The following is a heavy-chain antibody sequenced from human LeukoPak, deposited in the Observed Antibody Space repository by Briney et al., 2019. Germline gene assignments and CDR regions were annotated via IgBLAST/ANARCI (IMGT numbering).Heavy chain of an antibody. CDR3: AREYYYDTLAQRQYCFDY. V-gene: IGHV3-7*03. CDR1: GFTFSRYW. D-gene: IGHD3-22*01. Sequence: GGSLRLSCAASGFTFSRYWMSWVRQAPGKGLEWVANIKQDGSEKYYVESVKGRFTISRDNAKNSLYLQMISLRAEDTAVYYCAREYYYDTLAQRQYCFDYWGQGTLVTVSS. J-gene: IGHJ4*02. CDR2: IKQDGSEK.